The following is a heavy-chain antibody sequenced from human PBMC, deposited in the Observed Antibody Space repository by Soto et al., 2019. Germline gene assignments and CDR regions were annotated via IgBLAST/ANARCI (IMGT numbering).Heavy chain of an antibody. CDR3: ARGPPIVGNTTPLDS. D-gene: IGHD2-21*01. Sequence: QVQLQESGPRLVKPSGTLSLTCTVSGGSITNSNWWSWVRLPPAKGLEWIGDIYHAGSTKYNPSLERRVTMSVDTSDNQFALAFTSVTAADTAVYFCARGPPIVGNTTPLDSWGQGTLVTVS. V-gene: IGHV4-4*02. CDR1: GGSITNSNW. J-gene: IGHJ4*02. CDR2: IYHAGST.